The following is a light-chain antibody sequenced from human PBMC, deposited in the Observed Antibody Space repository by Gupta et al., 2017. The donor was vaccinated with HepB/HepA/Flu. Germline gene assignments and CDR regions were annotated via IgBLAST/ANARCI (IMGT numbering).Light chain of an antibody. CDR1: QSISSR. Sequence: EIVLTQSPGTLSLSPGERATLSCRASQSISSRLAWYQQIPGQAPRRLIDGASSRATGIPDRLSGSGSGTDGTLTISRLEPEDLAVYYCQQYRNSPITCGQGTRLE. CDR2: GAS. J-gene: IGKJ5*01. CDR3: QQYRNSPIT. V-gene: IGKV3-20*01.